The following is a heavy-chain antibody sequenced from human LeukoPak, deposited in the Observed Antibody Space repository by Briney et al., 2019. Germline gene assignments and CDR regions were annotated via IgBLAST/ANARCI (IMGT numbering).Heavy chain of an antibody. D-gene: IGHD2-2*02. V-gene: IGHV4-34*01. CDR1: GGSFSGYY. J-gene: IGHJ5*02. Sequence: SETLSLTCAVYGGSFSGYYWSWIRQPPGKGLEWIGEINHSGSTNYNPSLKSRVTISVDTSKNQFSLKLSSVTATDTAVYYCARGAYCSTSCYTYSWFDPWGQGTLVTVSS. CDR3: ARGAYCSTSCYTYSWFDP. CDR2: INHSGST.